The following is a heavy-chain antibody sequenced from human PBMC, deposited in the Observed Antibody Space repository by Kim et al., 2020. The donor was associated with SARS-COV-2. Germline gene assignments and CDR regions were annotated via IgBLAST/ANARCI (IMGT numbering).Heavy chain of an antibody. J-gene: IGHJ4*02. Sequence: SETLSLTCTVSGGSISSSSYYWGWIRQPPGKGLEWIGSIYYSGSTYYNPSLKSRVTISVDTSKNQFSLKLSSVTAADTAVYYCARLEAVAGQHDYWGQGTLVTVSS. CDR1: GGSISSSSYY. CDR2: IYYSGST. V-gene: IGHV4-39*01. D-gene: IGHD6-19*01. CDR3: ARLEAVAGQHDY.